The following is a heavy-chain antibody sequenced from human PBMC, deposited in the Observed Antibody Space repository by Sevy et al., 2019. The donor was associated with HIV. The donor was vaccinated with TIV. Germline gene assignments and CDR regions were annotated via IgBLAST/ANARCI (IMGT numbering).Heavy chain of an antibody. V-gene: IGHV4-39*01. D-gene: IGHD2-2*01. CDR3: ARSEEYQLLSTFDY. Sequence: SETLSLTCTVSGGSISSSSYYWGWIRQPPGKGLEWIGSIYYSGSTYYNPSLKSRVTISVDTSKNQFSLKLGSVTAADTAVYYCARSEEYQLLSTFDYWGQGTLVTVSS. CDR2: IYYSGST. J-gene: IGHJ4*02. CDR1: GGSISSSSYY.